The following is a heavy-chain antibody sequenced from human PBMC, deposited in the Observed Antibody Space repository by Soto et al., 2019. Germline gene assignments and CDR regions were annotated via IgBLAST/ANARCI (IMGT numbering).Heavy chain of an antibody. V-gene: IGHV4-39*02. CDR1: VGSISIRSYY. CDR2: IYYNGNT. J-gene: IGHJ5*02. CDR3: ARGFGGYSWFDP. D-gene: IGHD3-22*01. Sequence: TSETLSLTCTFSVGSISIRSYYRAWIRQPPGKGLEWIATIYYNGNTYYNPSLKSRATISVDASENRFSLKLRSVTAADTAVYYCARGFGGYSWFDPWGQGTMVTVSS.